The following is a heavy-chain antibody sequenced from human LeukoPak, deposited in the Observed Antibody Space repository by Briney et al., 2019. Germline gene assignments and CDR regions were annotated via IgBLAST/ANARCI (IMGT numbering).Heavy chain of an antibody. V-gene: IGHV4-30-4*01. CDR1: GGSISSGGYY. Sequence: SQTLSLTCTVSGGSISSGGYYWSWIRQPPGKGLEWIGYIYYSGSTYYNPSLKSRVTISVDTSKNQLSLKLTSVTAADTAVYYCARPYYYDSRIDPWGQGTLVTVSS. D-gene: IGHD3-22*01. CDR2: IYYSGST. CDR3: ARPYYYDSRIDP. J-gene: IGHJ5*02.